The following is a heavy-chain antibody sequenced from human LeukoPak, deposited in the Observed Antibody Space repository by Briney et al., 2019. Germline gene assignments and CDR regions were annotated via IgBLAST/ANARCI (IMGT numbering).Heavy chain of an antibody. J-gene: IGHJ6*02. Sequence: PGGSLRLSCAASGFTFSSYAMSWVRQAPGKGLEWVSAISGSGGSTYYADSVKGRFTISRDNSKNTLYLQMDSLRAEDTAVYYCAKGYYYDSSGYSRDYYYYGMDVWGQGTTVTVSS. CDR2: ISGSGGST. D-gene: IGHD3-22*01. CDR3: AKGYYYDSSGYSRDYYYYGMDV. CDR1: GFTFSSYA. V-gene: IGHV3-23*01.